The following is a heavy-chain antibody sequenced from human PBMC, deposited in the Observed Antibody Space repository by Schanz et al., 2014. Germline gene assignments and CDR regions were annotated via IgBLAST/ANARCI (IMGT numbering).Heavy chain of an antibody. CDR2: MYINSGST. V-gene: IGHV3-53*01. D-gene: IGHD5-12*01. Sequence: VQLVESGGGLIQPGGSLRLSCAVSGFTVNTNYMSWVRQAPGKGLEWISSMYINSGSTKYADSVKGRFIISRDSSKNTLFLQLNSLRAEATAVYFCARDGGRDGYNLAFDVWGQGTLVTVSS. CDR3: ARDGGRDGYNLAFDV. CDR1: GFTVNTNY. J-gene: IGHJ3*01.